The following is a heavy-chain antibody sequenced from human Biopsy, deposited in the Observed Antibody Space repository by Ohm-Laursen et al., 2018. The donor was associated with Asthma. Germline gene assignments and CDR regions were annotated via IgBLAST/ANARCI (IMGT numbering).Heavy chain of an antibody. CDR2: IYSGGTS. CDR1: GFAVSRDY. D-gene: IGHD3-22*01. J-gene: IGHJ4*02. V-gene: IGHV3-53*01. CDR3: ARGDSSNWSHYYSDY. Sequence: SLRLSCTASGFAVSRDYMFWVRQAPGKGLEWVSVIYSGGTSHTADSVRGRFTNSRDYSKNTLYLQMHSLRAEDTAVYYCARGDSSNWSHYYSDYWGQGTLVTVSS.